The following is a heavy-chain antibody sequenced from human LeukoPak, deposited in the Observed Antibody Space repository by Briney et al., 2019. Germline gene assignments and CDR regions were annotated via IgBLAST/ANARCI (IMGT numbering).Heavy chain of an antibody. CDR1: GFTFSSYG. Sequence: GGSLRLSCAASGFTFSSYGMSWVRQAPGKGLEWVAIITYDGTDKNYADSVKGRFTISRDNSKNTLYLQMNSLRAEDTAVYYCAKEGGSYYPFDYWGQGTLVTVSS. CDR3: AKEGGSYYPFDY. D-gene: IGHD1-26*01. V-gene: IGHV3-30*18. CDR2: ITYDGTDK. J-gene: IGHJ4*02.